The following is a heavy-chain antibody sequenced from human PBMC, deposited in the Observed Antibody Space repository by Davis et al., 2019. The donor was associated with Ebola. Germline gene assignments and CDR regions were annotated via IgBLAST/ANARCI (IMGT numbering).Heavy chain of an antibody. J-gene: IGHJ6*02. V-gene: IGHV1-3*01. CDR1: GYNFTSYA. Sequence: ASVKVSCKASGYNFTSYAMHSVRQAPGQRLEWMGWINAGNGNTKYSQKFQGRVTITRDTSARTAYMELSSLRSEYTAVYYCARDLWFHVGSGWYYPNYYYYGMDVWGQGTTVTVSS. D-gene: IGHD6-19*01. CDR2: INAGNGNT. CDR3: ARDLWFHVGSGWYYPNYYYYGMDV.